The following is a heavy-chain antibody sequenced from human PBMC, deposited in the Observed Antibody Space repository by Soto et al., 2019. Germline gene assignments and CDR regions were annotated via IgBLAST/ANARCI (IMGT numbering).Heavy chain of an antibody. Sequence: QVQLLQSGAEEKKPGASVKVSCKASGYTFTSSAMHWVRQAPGQRLEWMGWINAGNGNTKYSQKFQGRVTITRDTSASTADMELSSLRSEDTAVYYCARAPSWSYFDLWGRGTLVTVSS. CDR1: GYTFTSSA. V-gene: IGHV1-3*05. CDR2: INAGNGNT. D-gene: IGHD2-8*01. CDR3: ARAPSWSYFDL. J-gene: IGHJ2*01.